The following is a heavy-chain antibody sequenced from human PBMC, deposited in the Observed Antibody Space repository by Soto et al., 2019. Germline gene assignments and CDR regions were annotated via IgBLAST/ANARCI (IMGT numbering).Heavy chain of an antibody. D-gene: IGHD5-18*01. Sequence: SETLSLTYTVSGGSISSGGYYWSWIRQHPGKGLEWIGYIYYSGSTYYNPSLKSRVTISVDTSKNQFSLKLSSVTAADTAVYYCARAVDTAMVGDYWGQGTLVTVSS. CDR3: ARAVDTAMVGDY. V-gene: IGHV4-31*03. CDR2: IYYSGST. CDR1: GGSISSGGYY. J-gene: IGHJ4*02.